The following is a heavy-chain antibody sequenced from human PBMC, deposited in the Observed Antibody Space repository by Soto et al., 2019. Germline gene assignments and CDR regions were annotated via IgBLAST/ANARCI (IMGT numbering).Heavy chain of an antibody. CDR3: ARRGVAKSRDAFDI. D-gene: IGHD2-15*01. Sequence: QVQLVQSGAEVKKPGTSVKVSCEVSGGTFSNYAITWVRQAPGQGLEWLGGAIPVYGSTNYAQKFQGRVTITAGESATTTFMELSSVRSDDTAVYYCARRGVAKSRDAFDICGQGTVVTVS. CDR2: AIPVYGST. CDR1: GGTFSNYA. V-gene: IGHV1-69*01. J-gene: IGHJ3*02.